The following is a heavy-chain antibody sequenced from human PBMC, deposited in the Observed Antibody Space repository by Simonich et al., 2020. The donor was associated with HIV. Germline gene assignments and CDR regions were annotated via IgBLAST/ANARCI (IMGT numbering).Heavy chain of an antibody. J-gene: IGHJ6*03. D-gene: IGHD1-26*01. CDR1: GGSISSSRYY. CDR3: ARSSWENYFYMDV. CDR2: IYSSGNT. V-gene: IGHV4-39*01. Sequence: QLQLQESGPGLVKPSETLSLTCTVSGGSISSSRYYWGWIRQPPGKGLEWIGSIYSSGNTYYNPSLKSRLTISVDTSKNQFSLKLISVTAADTAVYYCARSSWENYFYMDVWGIGTTVTVSS.